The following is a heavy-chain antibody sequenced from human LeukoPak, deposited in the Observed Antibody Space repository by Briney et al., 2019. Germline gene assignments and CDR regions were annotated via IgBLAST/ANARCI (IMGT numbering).Heavy chain of an antibody. CDR1: GGSISSGGYY. J-gene: IGHJ4*02. D-gene: IGHD5-18*01. CDR2: IYYSGST. V-gene: IGHV4-31*03. Sequence: SETLSLTCTVSGGSISSGGYYWSWIRQHPGKGLEWIGYIYYSGSTYYNPSLKSRVTISVDTSKNQFPLKLSSVTAADTAVYYCARTELSGYSYGFGYWGQGTLVTVSS. CDR3: ARTELSGYSYGFGY.